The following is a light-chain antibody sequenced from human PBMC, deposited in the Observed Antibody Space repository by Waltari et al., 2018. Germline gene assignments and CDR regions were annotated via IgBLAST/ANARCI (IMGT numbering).Light chain of an antibody. J-gene: IGKJ2*01. CDR1: QGVLSSSNNKNY. CDR2: WAS. Sequence: DIVMTQSPDSLAVSLGERATINCKSSQGVLSSSNNKNYLGWYPQKPGQPPKLLISWASTRESGVPDRFSGSGSGTDFTLTISSLQAEDVAVYYCQQCYSSPYTFGQGTKLEIK. V-gene: IGKV4-1*01. CDR3: QQCYSSPYT.